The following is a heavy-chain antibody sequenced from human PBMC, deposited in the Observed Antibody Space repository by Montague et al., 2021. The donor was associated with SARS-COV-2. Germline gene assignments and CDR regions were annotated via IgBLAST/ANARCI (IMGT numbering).Heavy chain of an antibody. D-gene: IGHD2-21*02. CDR2: INHSGST. J-gene: IGHJ6*02. Sequence: WSWIRQPPGEGREWIGEINHSGSTNYNPSLXSRVTISVDTSKNQFSLKLSSVTAADTAVYYCARGSWHIVVVTAIRDGYYGMDVWGQGTTVTVSS. V-gene: IGHV4-34*01. CDR3: ARGSWHIVVVTAIRDGYYGMDV.